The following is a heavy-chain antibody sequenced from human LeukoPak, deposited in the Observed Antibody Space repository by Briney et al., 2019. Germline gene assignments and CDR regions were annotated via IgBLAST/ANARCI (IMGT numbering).Heavy chain of an antibody. V-gene: IGHV4-34*01. CDR1: GGSFSGYY. CDR3: ARGARITMVRGVNKYNWFDP. J-gene: IGHJ5*02. CDR2: INHRGST. Sequence: SETLSLTCAVYGGSFSGYYWSWIRQPPREGLEWIGEINHRGSTNYNPSLKSRVTISVDTSKNQFSLKLSSVTAADTAVYYCARGARITMVRGVNKYNWFDPWGQGTLVTVSS. D-gene: IGHD3-10*01.